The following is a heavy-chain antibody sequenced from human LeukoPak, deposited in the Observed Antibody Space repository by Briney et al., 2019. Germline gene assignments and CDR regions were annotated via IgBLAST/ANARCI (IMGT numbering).Heavy chain of an antibody. V-gene: IGHV3-48*03. D-gene: IGHD2-15*01. Sequence: PGGSLRLSCAASGFTFSSYEMNWVRQAPGKGLEWVSYISSSGSTIYYADSVKGRFTISRDNANNSLYLQMNSLRVEDTAVYYCARDLCSGSRCSDYWGQGTLVTVSS. CDR2: ISSSGSTI. CDR1: GFTFSSYE. J-gene: IGHJ4*02. CDR3: ARDLCSGSRCSDY.